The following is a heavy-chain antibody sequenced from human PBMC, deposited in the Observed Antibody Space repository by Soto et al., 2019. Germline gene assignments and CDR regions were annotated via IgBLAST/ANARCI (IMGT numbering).Heavy chain of an antibody. D-gene: IGHD1-26*01. V-gene: IGHV1-69*01. CDR3: ARVVGASTLHYFYGMDV. Sequence: QVQLVQSGAEVRKPGSSVKVSCEASGGSFSSYAIGWVRQAPGQGLEWMGALIPIFGAPNYAQKFQGRVTITADESTRNAYMELSSLGSEDTAVYYCARVVGASTLHYFYGMDVWGQGTTVTVSS. CDR1: GGSFSSYA. J-gene: IGHJ6*02. CDR2: LIPIFGAP.